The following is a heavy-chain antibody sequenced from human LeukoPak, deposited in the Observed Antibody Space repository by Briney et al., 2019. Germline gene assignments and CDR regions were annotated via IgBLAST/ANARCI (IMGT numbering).Heavy chain of an antibody. V-gene: IGHV3-23*01. CDR1: GFTLSSYA. D-gene: IGHD1-7*01. CDR3: AKDGKTRNWNYFQAKPVY. CDR2: ISVSGNT. J-gene: IGHJ4*02. Sequence: GGSLRLSCAASGFTLSSYAMSWVRQAPGKGLEWVSAISVSGNTYHADSVKGRFTISRDNSKNTLYLQMNSLRAEDTAVYYCAKDGKTRNWNYFQAKPVYWGQGTLVTVSS.